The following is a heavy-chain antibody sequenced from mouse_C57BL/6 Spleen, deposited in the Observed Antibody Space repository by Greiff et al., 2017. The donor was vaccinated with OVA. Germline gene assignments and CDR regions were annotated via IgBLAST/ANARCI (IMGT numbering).Heavy chain of an antibody. D-gene: IGHD4-1*01. Sequence: QVQLQQSGPELVKPGASVKISCKASGYAFSSSWMNWVKQRPGKGLEWIGRIYPGDGDTNYNGKFKGKATLTADKSSSTAYMQLSSLTSEDSAVYCCARSLTCFDYWGQGTTLTVSS. CDR3: ARSLTCFDY. CDR1: GYAFSSSW. CDR2: IYPGDGDT. J-gene: IGHJ2*01. V-gene: IGHV1-82*01.